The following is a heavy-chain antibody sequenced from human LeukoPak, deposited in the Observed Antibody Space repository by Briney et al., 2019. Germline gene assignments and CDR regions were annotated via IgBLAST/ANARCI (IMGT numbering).Heavy chain of an antibody. Sequence: GGSLRLSCAASGFTLSSYAMTWVRQAPGKGLEWVSGTSASGGSTYYADSVKGRFTISRDNFNNTLYLQMNSLRADDTAVYFCAKDLGSGSYYAAFDHWGQGTVVTVSS. J-gene: IGHJ4*02. CDR1: GFTLSSYA. D-gene: IGHD3-10*01. V-gene: IGHV3-23*01. CDR3: AKDLGSGSYYAAFDH. CDR2: TSASGGST.